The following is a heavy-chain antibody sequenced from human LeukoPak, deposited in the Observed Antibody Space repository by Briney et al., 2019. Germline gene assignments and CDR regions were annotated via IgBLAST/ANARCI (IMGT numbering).Heavy chain of an antibody. D-gene: IGHD3-22*01. Sequence: GGSLRLSCAASGFAFSNAWMNWVRQAPGKGLEWVGRIKSKTDGGTTDYAAPVKGRFTISRDDSKNTLYLQMNSLKTEDTAVYYCSTTYYYDSSEGYWGQGTLVTVSS. CDR2: IKSKTDGGTT. J-gene: IGHJ4*02. CDR3: STTYYYDSSEGY. V-gene: IGHV3-15*07. CDR1: GFAFSNAW.